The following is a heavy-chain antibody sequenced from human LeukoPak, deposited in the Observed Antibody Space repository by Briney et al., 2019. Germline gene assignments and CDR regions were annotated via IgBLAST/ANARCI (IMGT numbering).Heavy chain of an antibody. V-gene: IGHV5-51*01. Sequence: GESLQISCQGSGSSFTSYWIGWARQLPGKGLEWMGIIYPGDSDTRYSPSFQGQVTISADKSISTAYLQWSSLKGSDTAMYYCAVRDDFWSGYFGYWGQGTLVTVSS. CDR2: IYPGDSDT. CDR3: AVRDDFWSGYFGY. D-gene: IGHD3-3*01. CDR1: GSSFTSYW. J-gene: IGHJ4*02.